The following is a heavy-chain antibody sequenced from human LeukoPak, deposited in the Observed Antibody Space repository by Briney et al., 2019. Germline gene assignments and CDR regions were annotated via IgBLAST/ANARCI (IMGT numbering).Heavy chain of an antibody. J-gene: IGHJ4*02. CDR3: ARAPPYSSGWDAPYFDC. CDR2: IYYSGST. V-gene: IGHV4-59*01. CDR1: GGSISSYY. Sequence: SETLSLTCTVSGGSISSYYWSWIRQSPGKGLEWIGYIYYSGSTNYNPSLKSRVTISVDTSKNQFSLRLSSATAAGAAMYYCARAPPYSSGWDAPYFDCWGQGALVTVPS. D-gene: IGHD6-19*01.